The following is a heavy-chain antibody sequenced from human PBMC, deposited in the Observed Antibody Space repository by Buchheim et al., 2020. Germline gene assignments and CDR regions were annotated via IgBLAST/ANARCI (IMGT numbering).Heavy chain of an antibody. CDR2: INQDGTEK. J-gene: IGHJ4*02. D-gene: IGHD6-13*01. CDR1: GFTFGSFW. V-gene: IGHV3-7*01. Sequence: VHLAESGGGLVQPGGSVRLSCAASGFTFGSFWMSWVRQPPGKGLEWVANINQDGTEKYYVDSVEGRFTISRANARNSLFLEMMSLRVEDTAVYFCGKAGGPGTVDYWGQGNL. CDR3: GKAGGPGTVDY.